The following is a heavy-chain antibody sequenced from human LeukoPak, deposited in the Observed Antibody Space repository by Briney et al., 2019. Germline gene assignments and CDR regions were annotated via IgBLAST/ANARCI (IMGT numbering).Heavy chain of an antibody. CDR2: ISGSSSTI. D-gene: IGHD6-13*01. V-gene: IGHV3-48*01. Sequence: GGSLRLSCAASGFTLSTSNMNWVRQAPGKGLEWISYISGSSSTIYYADSVKGRFTISRDNAKNSLYLQMNSLRAEDTAVYYCARALVAAARNFDYWGQGTLVTVSS. CDR1: GFTLSTSN. J-gene: IGHJ4*02. CDR3: ARALVAAARNFDY.